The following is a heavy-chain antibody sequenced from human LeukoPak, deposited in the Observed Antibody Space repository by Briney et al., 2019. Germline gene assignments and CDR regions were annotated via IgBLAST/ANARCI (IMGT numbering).Heavy chain of an antibody. CDR1: GYTFTSYD. CDR2: MNPNSGNT. D-gene: IGHD4-11*01. Sequence: GASVKVSCKASGYTFTSYDINWVRQATGQGLEWMGWMNPNSGNTGYAQKFQGRVTMTRNTSISTAYMELSSPRSEDTAVYYCAVMTTGLYYYYGMDVWGQGTTVTVSS. V-gene: IGHV1-8*01. J-gene: IGHJ6*02. CDR3: AVMTTGLYYYYGMDV.